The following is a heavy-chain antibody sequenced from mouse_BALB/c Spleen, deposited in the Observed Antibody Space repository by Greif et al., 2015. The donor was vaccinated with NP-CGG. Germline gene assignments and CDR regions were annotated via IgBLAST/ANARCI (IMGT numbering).Heavy chain of an antibody. V-gene: IGHV1-82*01. J-gene: IGHJ4*01. CDR1: GYAFSSSW. D-gene: IGHD2-10*02. CDR2: IYPGDGDT. CDR3: ARKGEYGNYGAMDY. Sequence: VQLQQSGPELVKPGASVKISCKASGYAFSSSWMNWVKQRPGQGPEWIGRIYPGDGDTNYNGKFKGKATLTADKSSSTAYMQLSSLTSVDSAVYFCARKGEYGNYGAMDYWGQGTSVTVSS.